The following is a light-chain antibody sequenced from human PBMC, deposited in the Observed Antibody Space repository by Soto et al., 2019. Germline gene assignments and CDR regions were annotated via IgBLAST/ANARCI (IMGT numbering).Light chain of an antibody. CDR3: QQYGSSPLT. Sequence: EIVLTQSPGTLSLSPGERATLSRRASQSVSSSFLAWYQQKPGQAPRLLIYGASSRATGIPDRFSGSGSGRDFTLTISRLEPEDVAVYYCQQYGSSPLTFSGGTKVEIK. J-gene: IGKJ4*01. V-gene: IGKV3-20*01. CDR2: GAS. CDR1: QSVSSSF.